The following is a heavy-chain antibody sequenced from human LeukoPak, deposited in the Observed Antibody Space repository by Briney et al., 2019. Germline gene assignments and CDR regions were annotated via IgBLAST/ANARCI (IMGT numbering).Heavy chain of an antibody. D-gene: IGHD1-26*01. Sequence: PGGSLRLSCAASGFTFDDYGMHWVRQAPGKGLERVSSSSWISGSIAYADSVKGRFTISRDNAKNSLYLQLNSLRADDTALYYCAKAASRLGATHDAFDIWGQGTMVTVSS. CDR3: AKAASRLGATHDAFDI. CDR2: SSWISGSI. J-gene: IGHJ3*02. V-gene: IGHV3-9*01. CDR1: GFTFDDYG.